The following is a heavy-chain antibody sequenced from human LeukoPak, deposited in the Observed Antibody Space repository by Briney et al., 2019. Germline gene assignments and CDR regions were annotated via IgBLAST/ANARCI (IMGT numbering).Heavy chain of an antibody. Sequence: GGSLRLSCAASGFNFASYAMAWVRQAPGKGLEWVGDISYDGGYQSYAVSVRGRFTISRDNSKNTLFLQMNSLRPEDAAVYYCATESSLSNWGHGTLVTVSS. CDR1: GFNFASYA. CDR2: ISYDGGYQ. CDR3: ATESSLSN. J-gene: IGHJ4*01. D-gene: IGHD3-16*02. V-gene: IGHV3-30*04.